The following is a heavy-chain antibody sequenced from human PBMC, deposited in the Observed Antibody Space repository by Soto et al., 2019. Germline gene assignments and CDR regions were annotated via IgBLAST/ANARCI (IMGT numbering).Heavy chain of an antibody. CDR3: AREVIPLTTDWYFDL. J-gene: IGHJ2*01. D-gene: IGHD4-17*01. CDR1: GGSISGGVGGLYY. Sequence: QLQLRESGPGLVKPSETLSLTCTVSGGSISGGVGGLYYWSWIRQPPGKGLEWIGYIYDSGSTYYNSSLKSRVTMSVDTSRNPSSLRLSSVTAADTAVYYCAREVIPLTTDWYFDLWGRGTLVTVSS. V-gene: IGHV4-30-4*01. CDR2: IYDSGST.